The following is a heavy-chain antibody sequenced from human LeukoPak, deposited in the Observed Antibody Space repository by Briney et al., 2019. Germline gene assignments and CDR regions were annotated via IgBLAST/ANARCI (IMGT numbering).Heavy chain of an antibody. CDR1: GDSISSSSYQ. D-gene: IGHD3-9*01. CDR3: VRAIRYYDILSGYQEAYYFDY. V-gene: IGHV4-39*07. J-gene: IGHJ4*02. Sequence: SETLSLTCTVSGDSISSSSYQWGWIRQPPGKGLEWIGTIYHSGSTYYNPSLKSRVTISVDKSKNQFSLNLNSVTAADSAVYYCVRAIRYYDILSGYQEAYYFDYWGQETLVTVSS. CDR2: IYHSGST.